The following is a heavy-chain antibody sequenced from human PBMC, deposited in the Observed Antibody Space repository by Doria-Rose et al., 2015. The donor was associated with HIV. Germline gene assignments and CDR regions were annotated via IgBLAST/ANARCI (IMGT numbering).Heavy chain of an antibody. J-gene: IGHJ4*02. CDR2: IYPRDSDS. CDR1: GNSFTNYW. Sequence: CSSYGNSFTNYWIGWVRQMPGKGLEWVAIIYPRDSDSRYSPSFQGQVTISADKSIRTAYLQWNSLQASDTAMYYCARRGVRGVFDFWGPGTLVTVSS. CDR3: ARRGVRGVFDF. D-gene: IGHD3-10*01. V-gene: IGHV5-51*01.